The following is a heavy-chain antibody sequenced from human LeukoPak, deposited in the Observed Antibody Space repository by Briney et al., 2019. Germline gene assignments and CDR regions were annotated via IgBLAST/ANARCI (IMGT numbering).Heavy chain of an antibody. CDR3: ARVRGGNRGDAFDI. D-gene: IGHD4-23*01. CDR1: GFTFSSYE. CDR2: ISSSGSTI. J-gene: IGHJ3*02. Sequence: GGSLRLSWAAAGFTFSSYEMNWVRQAPGKGLEWVSYISSSGSTIYYADSVKGRFTISRDNSKNTLYVQMKSLGAEDTALYYCARVRGGNRGDAFDIWGQGTMFTVSS. V-gene: IGHV3-48*03.